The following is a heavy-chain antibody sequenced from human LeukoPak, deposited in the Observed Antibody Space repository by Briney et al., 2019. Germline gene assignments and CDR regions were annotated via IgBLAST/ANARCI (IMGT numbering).Heavy chain of an antibody. V-gene: IGHV1-18*01. CDR2: ISAYNGNT. D-gene: IGHD2-21*01. J-gene: IGHJ4*02. CDR3: ARDSTVVSFKDY. Sequence: ASVKVSCKASSYTFTGYGISWVRQAPGQGLEWMGWISAYNGNTNYAQKLQGRVTMTTDTSTSTAYMELRSLRSDDTAVYYCARDSTVVSFKDYWGQGTLVTVSS. CDR1: SYTFTGYG.